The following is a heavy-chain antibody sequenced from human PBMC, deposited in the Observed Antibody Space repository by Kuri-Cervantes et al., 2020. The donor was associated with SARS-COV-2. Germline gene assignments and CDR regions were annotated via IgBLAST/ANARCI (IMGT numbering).Heavy chain of an antibody. CDR3: AGVQSARSYYYGSGSYYVNWFDP. D-gene: IGHD3-10*01. J-gene: IGHJ5*02. CDR1: GYTFTSYG. V-gene: IGHV1-18*04. Sequence: ASVKVSCKASGYTFTSYGISWVRQAPGQGLEWMGWISAYNGNTNYAQKLQGRVTMTTDTSTSTAYMELRSLRSDDTAVYYCAGVQSARSYYYGSGSYYVNWFDPWGQGTLVTVSS. CDR2: ISAYNGNT.